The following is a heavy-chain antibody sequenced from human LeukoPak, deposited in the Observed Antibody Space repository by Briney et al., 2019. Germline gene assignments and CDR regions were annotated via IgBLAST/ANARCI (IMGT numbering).Heavy chain of an antibody. J-gene: IGHJ4*02. D-gene: IGHD4-17*01. CDR1: GFTFSSYW. Sequence: PGGSLRLSCAASGFTFSSYWMHWVRQGPGKGLVWVSRMNSDGSDSSYADSVRGRFTISRDNSKNTLYLQMGSLRAEDMAVYYCARKVYGDYYSYFDYWGQGTLVTVSS. CDR2: MNSDGSDS. V-gene: IGHV3-74*01. CDR3: ARKVYGDYYSYFDY.